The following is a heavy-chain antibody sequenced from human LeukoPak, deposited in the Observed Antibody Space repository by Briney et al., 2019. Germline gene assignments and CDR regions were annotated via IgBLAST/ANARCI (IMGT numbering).Heavy chain of an antibody. V-gene: IGHV1-2*02. CDR2: INPNDGDT. D-gene: IGHD2-2*01. Sequence: ASVKVSCKASGYTFTDCYMHWVRQAPGQGFEWMGWINPNDGDTNYAQKFQGRVTMTRDTSISTAHMEVSRLRSDDTAVYYCARANFLYCSSSTCLFGYWGQGTLVTVSS. J-gene: IGHJ4*02. CDR1: GYTFTDCY. CDR3: ARANFLYCSSSTCLFGY.